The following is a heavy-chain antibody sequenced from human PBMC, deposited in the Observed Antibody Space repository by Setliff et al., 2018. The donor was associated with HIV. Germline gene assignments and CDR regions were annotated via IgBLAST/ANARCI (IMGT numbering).Heavy chain of an antibody. D-gene: IGHD5-18*01. Sequence: SVKVSCKDSGGTFSSFGISWVRQAPGQGLEWMGGITPMFGTAKYAQKFQGRVTITADESTSTVYMEMSSLRSEDTAVYYGAAATEMVTVGYSYYYMDVWGKGTTVTVSS. CDR3: AAATEMVTVGYSYYYMDV. J-gene: IGHJ6*03. CDR2: ITPMFGTA. V-gene: IGHV1-69*13. CDR1: GGTFSSFG.